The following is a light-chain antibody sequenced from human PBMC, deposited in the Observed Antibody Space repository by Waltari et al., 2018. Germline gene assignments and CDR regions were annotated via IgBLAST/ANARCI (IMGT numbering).Light chain of an antibody. CDR3: LQDYIYPRT. J-gene: IGKJ1*01. Sequence: DIQMTQSPSSVSASVGDIVTITCRASQSVSSWLAWYQQKAGRAPKLLIYGASSLQSGVPSRFSGGASGSDFTLTISSLQPEDSATYYCLQDYIYPRTFGQGTKVELK. V-gene: IGKV1-12*01. CDR1: QSVSSW. CDR2: GAS.